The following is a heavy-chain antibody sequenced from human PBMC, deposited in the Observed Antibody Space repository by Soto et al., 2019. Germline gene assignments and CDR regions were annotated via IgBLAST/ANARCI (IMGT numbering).Heavy chain of an antibody. D-gene: IGHD2-2*01. Sequence: QVQLVQAGAEVKKPGASVKVSCKGSGYTFASPGISWVRQAPGQGLEWMGWISADNSNRNYAEKFQGRVTMTTDTSTSTAYLEVRSLRSDDTAVYYCARDAWQQCPGDYWGQGTLVTVSS. V-gene: IGHV1-18*01. CDR3: ARDAWQQCPGDY. CDR2: ISADNSNR. CDR1: GYTFASPG. J-gene: IGHJ4*02.